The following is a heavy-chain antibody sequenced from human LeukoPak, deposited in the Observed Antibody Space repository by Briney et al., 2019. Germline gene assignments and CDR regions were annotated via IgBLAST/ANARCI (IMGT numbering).Heavy chain of an antibody. Sequence: GGSLRLSCAASGFTFSGSAFHWVRQASGKGLEWLGRIRTKPDNYAAAYAASVKGRFTISRDDSKNSAYLQMDSLKTEDTAVYYCSRFDLDYDGSRYASDGLDVWGQGTTVIVSS. J-gene: IGHJ6*02. V-gene: IGHV3-73*01. D-gene: IGHD3-22*01. CDR1: GFTFSGSA. CDR2: IRTKPDNYAA. CDR3: SRFDLDYDGSRYASDGLDV.